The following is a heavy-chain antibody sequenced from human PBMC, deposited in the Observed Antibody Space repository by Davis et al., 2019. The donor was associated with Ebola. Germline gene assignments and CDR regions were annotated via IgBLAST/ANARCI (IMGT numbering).Heavy chain of an antibody. CDR3: AKSPSGWYDY. D-gene: IGHD6-19*01. CDR2: ISYTGGGT. CDR1: GFTFSSYA. Sequence: GGSLRLSCAASGFTFSSYAMNWVRQAPGKGLEWVSAISYTGGGTFYADSVKGRFTISSDNSKNTVFLQMSSLRAEDTAVYYCAKSPSGWYDYWGQGTLVTVSS. J-gene: IGHJ4*02. V-gene: IGHV3-23*01.